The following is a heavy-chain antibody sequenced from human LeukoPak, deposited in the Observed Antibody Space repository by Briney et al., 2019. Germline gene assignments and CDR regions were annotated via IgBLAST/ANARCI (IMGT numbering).Heavy chain of an antibody. V-gene: IGHV1-69*13. CDR1: GDTFGDYA. J-gene: IGHJ3*02. Sequence: RASVKVSCKASGDTFGDYAFSWVRQAPGQGLEWIGGFVPIFGKSFYAQKFQGRLTITSDESSTTVYMELASLRSEDTALYYCARPIFITSGAFDIWGQGTLVTVSS. CDR2: FVPIFGKS. CDR3: ARPIFITSGAFDI. D-gene: IGHD3-3*02.